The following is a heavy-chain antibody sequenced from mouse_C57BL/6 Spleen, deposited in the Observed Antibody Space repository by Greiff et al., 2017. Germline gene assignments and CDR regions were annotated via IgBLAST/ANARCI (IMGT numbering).Heavy chain of an antibody. CDR2: IYWDDDK. V-gene: IGHV8-12*01. Sequence: QVTLKVSGPGILQSSQTLSLTCSFSGFSLSTSGMGVSWIRQPSGQGLEWLAHIYWDDDKRYNPSLKSRLTIAKDTSSNQVVLKSTSVDTADTATYYCARSDSVRWLPLADWGQGTLVTVSA. CDR1: GFSLSTSGMG. CDR3: ARSDSVRWLPLAD. D-gene: IGHD2-2*01. J-gene: IGHJ3*01.